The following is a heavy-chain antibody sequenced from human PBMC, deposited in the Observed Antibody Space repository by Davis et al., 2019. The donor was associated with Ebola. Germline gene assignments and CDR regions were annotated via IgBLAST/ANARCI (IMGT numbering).Heavy chain of an antibody. CDR2: TYYTSKWQN. V-gene: IGHV6-1*01. Sequence: HSQTLSLTCDISGDSVSGKNGAWNWIRQSPSRGLEWLGRTYYTSKWQNDYAVSVKSRMIINPDTSKNQFSLQLNSVTAEDTAVYYCARGWLRTGFHYWGQGAPVTVSS. CDR1: GDSVSGKNGA. CDR3: ARGWLRTGFHY. J-gene: IGHJ4*02. D-gene: IGHD5-12*01.